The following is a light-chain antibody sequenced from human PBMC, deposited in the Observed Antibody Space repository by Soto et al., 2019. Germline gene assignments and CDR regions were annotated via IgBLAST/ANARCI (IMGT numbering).Light chain of an antibody. J-gene: IGKJ1*01. CDR2: GAS. V-gene: IGKV3-20*01. CDR1: QSVSSSY. Sequence: EIVLTQSPGTLSWSPGERATLSCRASQSVSSSYLAWYKQKPGHAPRLLIYGASSRATGIPDRLSGSGSGTEFTLTISRMEPEDFAVYYCQQYGSLWTFGQGTKVDIK. CDR3: QQYGSLWT.